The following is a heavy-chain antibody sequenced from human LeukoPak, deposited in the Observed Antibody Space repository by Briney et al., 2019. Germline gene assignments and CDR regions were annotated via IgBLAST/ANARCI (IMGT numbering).Heavy chain of an antibody. V-gene: IGHV4-59*08. Sequence: SETLSLTCTVSGDSISSYYWSWIRQPPGKGLECIGCIYYSGSTNYNPSLKSRVTISVDTSKSQFSLKLRSVTAADTAVYYCVRGYYVDSWGLYGQWGRGTLVTVSS. CDR2: IYYSGST. CDR3: VRGYYVDSWGLYGQ. CDR1: GDSISSYY. J-gene: IGHJ4*02. D-gene: IGHD3-22*01.